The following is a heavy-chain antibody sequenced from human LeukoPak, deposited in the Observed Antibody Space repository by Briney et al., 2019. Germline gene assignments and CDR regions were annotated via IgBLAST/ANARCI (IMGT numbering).Heavy chain of an antibody. D-gene: IGHD2-2*01. V-gene: IGHV4-34*01. CDR3: ARVGRYCSSTSCYAKIYYYMDV. CDR2: INHSGST. J-gene: IGHJ6*03. Sequence: SETLSLTCAVYGESFSVYSWSWIRQPPGKGLEWVGEINHSGSTHYNPSLKSRVTISVDTSKSQFSLILSSVTAADTAVYYCARVGRYCSSTSCYAKIYYYMDVWGKGTTVTVSS. CDR1: GESFSVYS.